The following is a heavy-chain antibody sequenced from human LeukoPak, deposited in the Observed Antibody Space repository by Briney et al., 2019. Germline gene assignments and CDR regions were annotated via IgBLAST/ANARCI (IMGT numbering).Heavy chain of an antibody. CDR3: ASDTVETHAFDI. Sequence: GASVKVSCKASGYTFTSYGISWVRQAPGQGLEWMGIINPSGGSTSYAQKFQGRVTMTRDMSTSTVYMELSSLRSEDTAVYYCASDTVETHAFDIWGQGTMVTVSS. J-gene: IGHJ3*02. CDR1: GYTFTSYG. V-gene: IGHV1-46*01. D-gene: IGHD5-24*01. CDR2: INPSGGST.